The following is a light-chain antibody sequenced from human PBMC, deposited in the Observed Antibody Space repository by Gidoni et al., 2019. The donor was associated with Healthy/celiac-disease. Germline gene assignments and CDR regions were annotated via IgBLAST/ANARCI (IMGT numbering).Light chain of an antibody. Sequence: IVMTQSPLSLPVTPGEPASISCRSSQSLLHSNGYNYLYWYLQKPGQSPQLLIYLGSNRASGVPDRFRGSGSGTEFTLKISRVEAEDVGVYYCMQALQTPRTFGQGTKLEIK. CDR3: MQALQTPRT. V-gene: IGKV2-28*01. CDR2: LGS. CDR1: QSLLHSNGYNY. J-gene: IGKJ2*01.